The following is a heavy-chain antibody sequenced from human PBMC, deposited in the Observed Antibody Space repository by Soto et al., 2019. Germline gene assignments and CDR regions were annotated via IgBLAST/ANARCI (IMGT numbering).Heavy chain of an antibody. CDR3: ARAYEGDYFDY. D-gene: IGHD3-16*01. Sequence: QVQLLESEGGVVQPGRSLRLSCAASGFTFSSYAMHWVSQAPGKGLEWVAVISYDGSNKYYADSVKGRFTISRDNSKNTLYLQMNSLRAEDTAVYYCARAYEGDYFDYWGQGTLVTVSS. J-gene: IGHJ4*02. CDR1: GFTFSSYA. CDR2: ISYDGSNK. V-gene: IGHV3-30-3*01.